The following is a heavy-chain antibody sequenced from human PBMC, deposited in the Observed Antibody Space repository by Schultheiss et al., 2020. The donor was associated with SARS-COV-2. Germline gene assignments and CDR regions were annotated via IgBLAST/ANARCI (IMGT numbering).Heavy chain of an antibody. CDR2: INHSGST. Sequence: SETLSLTCAVYGGSFSGYYWSWIRQPPGKGLEWIGEINHSGSTNYNPSLKSRVNISVDTSKNQFSLKLSSVTAADTAVYYCARVKYYYGSGSYYFDYWGQGTLVTVSS. V-gene: IGHV4-34*01. CDR1: GGSFSGYY. D-gene: IGHD3-10*01. CDR3: ARVKYYYGSGSYYFDY. J-gene: IGHJ4*02.